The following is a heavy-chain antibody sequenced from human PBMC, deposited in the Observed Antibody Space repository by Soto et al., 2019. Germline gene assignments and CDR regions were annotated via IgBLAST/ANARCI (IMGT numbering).Heavy chain of an antibody. CDR1: GYTFTSYA. CDR3: ARSPGIAVADY. V-gene: IGHV1-3*05. Sequence: QVQLVQSGAEEKKPGASVKVSCKASGYTFTSYAMHWVRQAPGQRLEWMGWINAGNGNTKYSQKFQGRVTITRDTSASTAYMELSSLRSEDTAVYYFARSPGIAVADYWGQVTLVTVSS. D-gene: IGHD6-19*01. CDR2: INAGNGNT. J-gene: IGHJ4*02.